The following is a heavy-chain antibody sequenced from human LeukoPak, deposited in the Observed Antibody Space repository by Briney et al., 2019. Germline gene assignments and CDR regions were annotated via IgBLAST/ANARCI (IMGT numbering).Heavy chain of an antibody. J-gene: IGHJ5*02. CDR1: GFTFRSYS. V-gene: IGHV3-48*01. CDR2: ISSSSSTI. CDR3: AREWYYDFWSGYPGALQFDP. D-gene: IGHD3-3*01. Sequence: GGSLRLSCAASGFTFRSYSMNWVRQAPGKGVGWVSYISSSSSTIYYADSVKGRFTISRDNAKNSLYLQMNSLRAEDTAVYYCAREWYYDFWSGYPGALQFDPWGQGTLVTVSS.